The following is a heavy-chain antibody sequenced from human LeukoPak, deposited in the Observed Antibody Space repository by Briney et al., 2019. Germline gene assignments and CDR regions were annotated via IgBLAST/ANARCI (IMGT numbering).Heavy chain of an antibody. V-gene: IGHV3-48*04. CDR3: ARGQQLVKTD. J-gene: IGHJ4*02. CDR1: GFIFSDYN. D-gene: IGHD6-13*01. CDR2: IDSSSSTI. Sequence: GSLRLSCEASGFIFSDYNMNWVRQAPGKGLEWLSFIDSSSSTIYYADSVKGRFAISRDNAKNSLFLQMDSLRAEDTALYYCARGQQLVKTDWGQGTLVTVSS.